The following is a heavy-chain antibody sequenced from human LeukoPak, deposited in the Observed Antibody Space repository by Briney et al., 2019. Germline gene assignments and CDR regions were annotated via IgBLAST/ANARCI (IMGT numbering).Heavy chain of an antibody. CDR1: GGSISSYY. CDR2: IYYSGST. Sequence: SETLSLTCTVSGGSISSYYWSWIRQPPGKGLEWIGYIYYSGSTNYSPSLESRVTISVDTSKNQFSLKLSSVTAADTAVYYCARGYSGYDHTFDYWGQGTLVTVSS. CDR3: ARGYSGYDHTFDY. V-gene: IGHV4-59*01. J-gene: IGHJ4*02. D-gene: IGHD5-12*01.